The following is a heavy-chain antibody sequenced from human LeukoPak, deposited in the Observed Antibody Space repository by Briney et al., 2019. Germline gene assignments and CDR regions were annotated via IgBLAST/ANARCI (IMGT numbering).Heavy chain of an antibody. CDR2: VDPEDGET. Sequence: ASVKVSCKVSGYTFTDYYMHWVQQAPGKGLEWMGLVDPEDGETIYAEKFQGRVTITADTSTDTAYMELSSLRSEDTAVYYCATQASYGFIDYWGQGTLVTVSS. CDR3: ATQASYGFIDY. CDR1: GYTFTDYY. J-gene: IGHJ4*02. V-gene: IGHV1-69-2*01. D-gene: IGHD5-18*01.